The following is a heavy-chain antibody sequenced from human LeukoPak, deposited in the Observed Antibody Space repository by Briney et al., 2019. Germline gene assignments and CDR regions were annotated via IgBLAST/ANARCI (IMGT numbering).Heavy chain of an antibody. V-gene: IGHV1-8*01. CDR2: MNPNSGNT. J-gene: IGHJ5*02. CDR1: GYTFTGYD. D-gene: IGHD2-15*01. Sequence: ASVKVSCKASGYTFTGYDINWVRQATGQGLEWMGWMNPNSGNTGYAQKFQGRVTMTRNTSISTAYMELSSLRSEDTAVYYCARGYYNLGYCSGGSCPYRWFDPWGQGTLVTVSS. CDR3: ARGYYNLGYCSGGSCPYRWFDP.